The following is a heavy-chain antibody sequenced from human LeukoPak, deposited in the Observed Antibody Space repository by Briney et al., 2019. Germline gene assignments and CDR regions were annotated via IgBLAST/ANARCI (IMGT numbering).Heavy chain of an antibody. Sequence: GGSLRLSCAASGFTFSTYEMNWVRHAPEKGREWVSYISGSGDTIYYGDSVKGRFTIFRDNAKNSMYLQMNSLRAEDTAVYYCARDELRSGAFDVWGQGTMVTVSS. D-gene: IGHD4-17*01. V-gene: IGHV3-48*03. CDR2: ISGSGDTI. CDR3: ARDELRSGAFDV. J-gene: IGHJ3*01. CDR1: GFTFSTYE.